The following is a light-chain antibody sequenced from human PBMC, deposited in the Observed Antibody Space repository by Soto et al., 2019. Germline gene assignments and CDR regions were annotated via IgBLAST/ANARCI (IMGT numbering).Light chain of an antibody. CDR2: TAS. V-gene: IGKV1-9*01. CDR3: QQLNSYPLP. CDR1: QGINSY. J-gene: IGKJ4*01. Sequence: DIQLTKSPSFLSASVGDRVTVTCRASQGINSYLARYQQKLGKAPKLLIYTASTVQSGVPSRFSGSGSGTEFTLTITSLQPEDFADYYCQQLNSYPLPFGGGTKVEIK.